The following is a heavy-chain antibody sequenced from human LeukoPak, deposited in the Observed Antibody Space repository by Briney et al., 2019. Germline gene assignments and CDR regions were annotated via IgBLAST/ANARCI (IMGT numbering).Heavy chain of an antibody. D-gene: IGHD3-10*01. CDR3: ARCPPITMVRGVIIPFDY. V-gene: IGHV1-18*01. J-gene: IGHJ4*02. CDR1: GYTFTSYG. Sequence: ASVKVSYKASGYTFTSYGISWVRQAPGQGLEWMGWISAYNGNTNYAQKLQGRVTMTTDTSTSTAYMELRSLRSDDTAVYYCARCPPITMVRGVIIPFDYWGQGTLVTVSS. CDR2: ISAYNGNT.